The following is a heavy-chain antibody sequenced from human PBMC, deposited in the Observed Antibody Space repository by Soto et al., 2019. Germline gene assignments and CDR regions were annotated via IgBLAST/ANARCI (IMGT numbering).Heavy chain of an antibody. V-gene: IGHV4-59*01. Sequence: SETLSLTCTVSGGSISSYYWSWIRQPPGKGLEWIGYIYYSGSTNYNPSLKSRVTISVDTSKNQFSLKLSSVTAADTAVYYCARVGGNYDMWGHYYYMDVWGKGTTVTVSS. D-gene: IGHD3-9*01. CDR2: IYYSGST. J-gene: IGHJ6*03. CDR3: ARVGGNYDMWGHYYYMDV. CDR1: GGSISSYY.